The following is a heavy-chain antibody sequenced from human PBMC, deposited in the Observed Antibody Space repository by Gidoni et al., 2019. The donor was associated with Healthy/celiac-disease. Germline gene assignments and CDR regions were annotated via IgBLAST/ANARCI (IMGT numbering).Heavy chain of an antibody. CDR1: GGTFSSYA. CDR3: ARNAVVPAAMIYYYGMDV. D-gene: IGHD2-2*01. CDR2: IIPIFGTA. J-gene: IGHJ6*02. Sequence: QVQLVQSGAEVKKPGSSVKVSCKASGGTFSSYAISWVRQAPGQGLEWMGGIIPIFGTANYAQKFQGRVTITADESTSTAYMELSSLRSEDTAVYYCARNAVVPAAMIYYYGMDVWGQGTTVTVSS. V-gene: IGHV1-69*01.